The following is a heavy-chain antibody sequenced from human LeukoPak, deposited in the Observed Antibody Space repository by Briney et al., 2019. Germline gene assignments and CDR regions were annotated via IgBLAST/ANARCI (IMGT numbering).Heavy chain of an antibody. CDR3: AREGSYYDSSGYYTQDY. D-gene: IGHD3-22*01. V-gene: IGHV4-34*01. Sequence: GSLRLSCAASRFTFSSYSMGWNRQPPGKGLEWVGEINHGGSTNYNPTLKSRVTRSVDTSKNQFSLKLCSVTAADTAVYYCAREGSYYDSSGYYTQDYWGQGTLVTVSS. CDR1: RFTFSSYS. CDR2: INHGGST. J-gene: IGHJ4*02.